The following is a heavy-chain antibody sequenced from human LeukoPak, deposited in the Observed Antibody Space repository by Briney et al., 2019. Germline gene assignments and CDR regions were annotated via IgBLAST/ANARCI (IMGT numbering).Heavy chain of an antibody. CDR3: ARGSYCSGGVCSPVGAFDI. V-gene: IGHV3-13*01. Sequence: GGSLRLSCAASGFTFSTYDMHWVRQVPGKGLEWVSGIGTAGDTYYADSINGRFTFSRENAKNSLFLQMNGLRVGDTAVYYCARGSYCSGGVCSPVGAFDIWGQGTVVTVSS. J-gene: IGHJ3*02. CDR2: IGTAGDT. CDR1: GFTFSTYD. D-gene: IGHD2-21*02.